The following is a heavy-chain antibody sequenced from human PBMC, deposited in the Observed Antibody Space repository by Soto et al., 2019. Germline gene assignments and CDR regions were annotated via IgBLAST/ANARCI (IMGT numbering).Heavy chain of an antibody. V-gene: IGHV1-18*04. J-gene: IGHJ6*02. Sequence: ASVKVSCKASGYTFTSYYMHWVRQAPGQRLEWMGWISAYNGNTNYAQKLQGRVTMTTDTSTSTAYMELRSLRSDDTAVYYCARGRYNWKVGLDVWGQGTTVTVSS. CDR3: ARGRYNWKVGLDV. D-gene: IGHD1-20*01. CDR1: GYTFTSYY. CDR2: ISAYNGNT.